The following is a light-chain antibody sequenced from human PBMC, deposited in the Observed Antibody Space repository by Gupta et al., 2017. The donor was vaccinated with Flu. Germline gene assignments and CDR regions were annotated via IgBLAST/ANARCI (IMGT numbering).Light chain of an antibody. J-gene: IGKJ2*01. Sequence: EIVMTQSPATLSVSPGERATLSCRASQSVSSNLAWYQQKPGQAPRLLIYGASTRATGIPARFSGSGSGTEFTLTISSLQSEDFAVYYCQQDNNWPYNFGQGTKLEIK. CDR2: GAS. CDR3: QQDNNWPYN. V-gene: IGKV3-15*01. CDR1: QSVSSN.